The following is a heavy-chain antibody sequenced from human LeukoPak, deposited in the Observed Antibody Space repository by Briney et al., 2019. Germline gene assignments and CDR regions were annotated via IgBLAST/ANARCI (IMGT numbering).Heavy chain of an antibody. J-gene: IGHJ3*02. CDR3: ARGGGYSYGDAFDI. CDR2: TYYSGST. CDR1: DGSISSYY. Sequence: SETLSLTCTVSDGSISSYYWSWIRQPPGKGLEWIGYTYYSGSTNYNPSLKSRVTISVDTSKNQFSLKLSSVTAADTAVYYCARGGGYSYGDAFDIWGQGTMVTVSS. D-gene: IGHD5-18*01. V-gene: IGHV4-59*12.